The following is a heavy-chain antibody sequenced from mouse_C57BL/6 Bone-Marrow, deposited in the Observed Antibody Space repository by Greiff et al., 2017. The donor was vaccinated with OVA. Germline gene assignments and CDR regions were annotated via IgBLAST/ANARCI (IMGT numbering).Heavy chain of an antibody. J-gene: IGHJ1*03. V-gene: IGHV1-5*01. D-gene: IGHD4-1*01. CDR2: IYPGNSDT. Sequence: VHVKQSGTVLARPGASVKMSCKTSGYTFTSYWMHWVKQRPGQGLEWIGAIYPGNSDTSYNQKFKGKAKLTAVTSASTAYMELSSLTNEDSAVYYCTRPAFLGPWYFDVWGTGTTVTVSS. CDR1: GYTFTSYW. CDR3: TRPAFLGPWYFDV.